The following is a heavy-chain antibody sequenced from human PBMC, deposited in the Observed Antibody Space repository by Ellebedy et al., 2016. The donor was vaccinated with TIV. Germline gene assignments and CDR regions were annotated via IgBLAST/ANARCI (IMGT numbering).Heavy chain of an antibody. V-gene: IGHV1-69*13. J-gene: IGHJ6*03. CDR2: IIPIFGTA. CDR1: GGTFSSYA. Sequence: SVKVSCXASGGTFSSYAISWVRQAPGQGLEWMGGIIPIFGTANYAQKFQGRVTITADESTSTAYMELSSLRSEDTAVYYCARGLQFSYYYYYMDVWGKGTTVTVSS. CDR3: ARGLQFSYYYYYMDV. D-gene: IGHD4-11*01.